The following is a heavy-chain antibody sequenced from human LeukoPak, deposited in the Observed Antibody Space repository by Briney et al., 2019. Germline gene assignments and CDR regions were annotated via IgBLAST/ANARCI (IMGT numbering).Heavy chain of an antibody. D-gene: IGHD3-16*02. CDR2: INHSGST. J-gene: IGHJ4*02. V-gene: IGHV4-34*01. CDR3: ARVLTYVWGSHRRSSNFDY. CDR1: GVSFSGYY. Sequence: SETLSLTCAVYGVSFSGYYWSWIRQPPGKGLEWIGEINHSGSTNYNPSLKSRVTISVDTSKNQFSLKLSSVTAADTAVYYCARVLTYVWGSHRRSSNFDYWGQGTLVTVSS.